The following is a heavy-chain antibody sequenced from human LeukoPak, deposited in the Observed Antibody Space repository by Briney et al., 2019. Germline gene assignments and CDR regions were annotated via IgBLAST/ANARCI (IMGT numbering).Heavy chain of an antibody. CDR2: IKQDGSER. CDR3: ARDISSNWFYY. V-gene: IGHV3-7*01. J-gene: IGHJ5*01. D-gene: IGHD6-13*01. Sequence: GGSLRLSCAASGFRFNSYGMHWVRQAPGKGLEWAASIKQDGSERYYVDSVNGRFTISRDSAKSSLYLQMNTLRAEDTAVYYCARDISSNWFYYWGQGTLVTVSS. CDR1: GFRFNSYG.